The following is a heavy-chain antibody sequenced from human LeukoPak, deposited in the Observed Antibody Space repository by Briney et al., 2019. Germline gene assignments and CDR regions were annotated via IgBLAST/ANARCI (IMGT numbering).Heavy chain of an antibody. V-gene: IGHV1-69*04. D-gene: IGHD3-9*01. Sequence: SVKVSCKASGGTFSSYAISWVRQAPGQGLEWMGRIIPILGIANYAQKFQGRVTMTEDTSTDTAYMELSSLGSEDTAVYYCATDGRYFDWSHGMDVWGQGTTVTVSS. CDR2: IIPILGIA. CDR1: GGTFSSYA. J-gene: IGHJ6*02. CDR3: ATDGRYFDWSHGMDV.